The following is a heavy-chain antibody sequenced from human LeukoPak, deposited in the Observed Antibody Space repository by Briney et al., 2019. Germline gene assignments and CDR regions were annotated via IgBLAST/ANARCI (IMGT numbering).Heavy chain of an antibody. Sequence: SETLSLTSTVSGGSISSYYWSWIRQPPGKGLEWIGYIYYSGSTNYNPSLKSRVTISVDTSKNQFSLKLSSVTAADTAVYYCARTTEGYCRGRSCYSYYYYMDVWGKGTTVTVSS. D-gene: IGHD2-15*01. V-gene: IGHV4-59*01. J-gene: IGHJ6*03. CDR3: ARTTEGYCRGRSCYSYYYYMDV. CDR2: IYYSGST. CDR1: GGSISSYY.